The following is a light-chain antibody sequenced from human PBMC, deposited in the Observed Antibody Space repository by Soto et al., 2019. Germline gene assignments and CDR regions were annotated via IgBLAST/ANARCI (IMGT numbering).Light chain of an antibody. CDR3: QQRSNWPPT. CDR1: QSVSSN. Sequence: EIVMTQSPATLSVSPGERATLSCRASQSVSSNLAWYQQKPGQAPRLLIYGASTRATGIPARFSGSGSGTEFTLTISSLQSEDFASYYCQQRSNWPPTFGQGTRLEIK. CDR2: GAS. V-gene: IGKV3-15*01. J-gene: IGKJ5*01.